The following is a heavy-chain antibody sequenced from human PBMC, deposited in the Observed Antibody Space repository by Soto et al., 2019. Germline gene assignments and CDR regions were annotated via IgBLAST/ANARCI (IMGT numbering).Heavy chain of an antibody. D-gene: IGHD1-26*01. CDR3: AGGTEWEGYYYYYMDV. V-gene: IGHV4-59*01. CDR1: GGSISSYY. J-gene: IGHJ6*03. Sequence: PSETLSLTCTVSGGSISSYYWSWIRQPPGKGLEWIGYIYYSGSTNYNPSLKSRVTISVDTSKNQFSLKLSSVTAADTAVYYCAGGTEWEGYYYYYMDVWGKGTTVTVSS. CDR2: IYYSGST.